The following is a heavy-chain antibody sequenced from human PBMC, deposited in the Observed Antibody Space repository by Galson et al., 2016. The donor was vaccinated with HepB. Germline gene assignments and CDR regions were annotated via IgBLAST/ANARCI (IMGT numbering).Heavy chain of an antibody. Sequence: SVKVSCKASGYAFIGYYMHWVRQAPGQGLEWMGWINPNSGGKDYAQKFQGRVTMTRDTSISTAYMELSSLKSDDTAVYYCATSHLYYLPWGQGTLVTVSS. D-gene: IGHD2-8*01. J-gene: IGHJ5*02. V-gene: IGHV1-2*02. CDR1: GYAFIGYY. CDR3: ATSHLYYLP. CDR2: INPNSGGK.